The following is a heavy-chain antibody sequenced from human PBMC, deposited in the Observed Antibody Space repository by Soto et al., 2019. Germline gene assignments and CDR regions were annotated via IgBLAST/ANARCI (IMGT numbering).Heavy chain of an antibody. J-gene: IGHJ6*02. CDR1: GGTFGSYA. CDR2: IIPIPGTA. CDR3: ARSQVSSTSLEIYDYDYYGIDV. Sequence: QVQLVQSGAEVKKPGSSLKVSCKASGGTFGSYAISWVRQAPGQGLEWMGGIIPIPGTANYAQKFNGSVTIAADESTSTAYIELSSLRSEDTAVYYCARSQVSSTSLEIYDYDYYGIDVWGQGTTVTVSS. V-gene: IGHV1-69*01. D-gene: IGHD2-2*01.